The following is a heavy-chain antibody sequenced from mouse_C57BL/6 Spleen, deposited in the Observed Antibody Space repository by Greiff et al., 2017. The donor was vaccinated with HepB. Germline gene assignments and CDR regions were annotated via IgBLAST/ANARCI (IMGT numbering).Heavy chain of an antibody. CDR2: IDPETGGT. D-gene: IGHD1-1*01. J-gene: IGHJ2*01. V-gene: IGHV1-15*01. CDR3: TGTTVVFRYYFDY. CDR1: GYTFTDYE. Sequence: QVQLQQSGAELVRPGASVTLSCKASGYTFTDYEMHWVKQTPVHGLEWIGAIDPETGGTAYNQKFKGKAILTADKSSSTAYMELRSLTSEDSAVYYCTGTTVVFRYYFDYWGQDTTLTVSS.